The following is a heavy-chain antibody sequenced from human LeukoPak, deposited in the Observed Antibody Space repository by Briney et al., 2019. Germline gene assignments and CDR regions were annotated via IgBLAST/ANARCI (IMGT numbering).Heavy chain of an antibody. V-gene: IGHV1-24*01. CDR3: ATDSWDCSGGSCYSTYYDY. CDR2: FDPEDGET. J-gene: IGHJ4*02. CDR1: GYTLTELS. D-gene: IGHD2-15*01. Sequence: APVKVSCKVSGYTLTELSMHWVRQAPGKGLEWMGGFDPEDGETIYAQKFQGRVTMTEDTSTDTAYMELSSLRSEDTAVYYCATDSWDCSGGSCYSTYYDYWGQGTLVTVSS.